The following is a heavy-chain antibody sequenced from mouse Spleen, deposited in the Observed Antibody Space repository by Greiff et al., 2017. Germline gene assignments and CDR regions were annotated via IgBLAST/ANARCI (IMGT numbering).Heavy chain of an antibody. V-gene: IGHV6-6*02. J-gene: IGHJ4*01. CDR1: GFTFSNYW. CDR2: IRLKSNNYAT. D-gene: IGHD1-1*01. CDR3: TRRYGSSPMDY. Sequence: DVMLVESGGGLVQPGGSRKLSCVASGFTFSNYWMNWVRQSPEKGLEWVAEIRLKSNNYATHYAESVKGRFTISRDDSKSSVYLQMNNLRAEDTGIYYCTRRYGSSPMDYWGQGTSVTVSS.